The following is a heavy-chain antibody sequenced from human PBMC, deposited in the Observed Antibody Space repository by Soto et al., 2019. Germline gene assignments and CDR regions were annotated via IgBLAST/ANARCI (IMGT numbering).Heavy chain of an antibody. CDR1: GGSFSGYY. CDR2: INHSGST. CDR3: ARGRLLWFGEFTVWFDP. V-gene: IGHV4-34*01. J-gene: IGHJ5*02. D-gene: IGHD3-10*01. Sequence: SETLSLTCAVYGGSFSGYYWSWIRQPPGKGLEWIGEINHSGSTNYNPSLKSRVTISVDTSKNQFSLKLSSVTAADTAVYYCARGRLLWFGEFTVWFDPWGQGTLVT.